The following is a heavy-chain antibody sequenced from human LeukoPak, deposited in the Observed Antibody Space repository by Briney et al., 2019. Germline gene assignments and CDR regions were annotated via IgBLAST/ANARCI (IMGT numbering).Heavy chain of an antibody. CDR3: ATPRDGYCSGGSCLEFDY. Sequence: SETLSLTCSVSGGSFSSSSYYWGWIRQPPGKGLEWIGKIYCTGGTSYSGSTYYNPSPKSRVTISVDTSKNQFSLKLSSVTAADTAVYYCATPRDGYCSGGSCLEFDYWGQGTLVTVSS. CDR1: GGSFSSSSYY. CDR2: IYCTGGTSYSGST. V-gene: IGHV4-61*05. J-gene: IGHJ4*02. D-gene: IGHD2-15*01.